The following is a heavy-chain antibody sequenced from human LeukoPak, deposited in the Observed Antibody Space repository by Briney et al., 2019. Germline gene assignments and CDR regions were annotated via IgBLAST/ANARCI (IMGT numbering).Heavy chain of an antibody. D-gene: IGHD3-10*01. CDR3: ARLWFGELLLYYFDY. CDR2: ISAYNGNT. CDR1: GYTFTGYY. V-gene: IGHV1-18*04. Sequence: ASVKVSCKASGYTFTGYYMHWVRQAPGQGLEWMGWISAYNGNTNYAQKLQGRVTMTTDTSTSTAYMELRSLRSDDTAVYYCARLWFGELLLYYFDYWGQGTLVTVSS. J-gene: IGHJ4*02.